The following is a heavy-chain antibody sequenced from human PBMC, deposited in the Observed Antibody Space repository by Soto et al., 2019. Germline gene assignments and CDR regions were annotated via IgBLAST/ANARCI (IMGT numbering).Heavy chain of an antibody. D-gene: IGHD6-13*01. Sequence: QMQLVQSGPEVKKPGTSVKVSCKASGFTFTSSAVQWVRQARGQRLEWIGWIVVGSGNTNYAQKFQERVTITRDMSTSTAYMELSSLRSEDTAVYYCAAPNSQLGNYYYYGMDVWGQGTTVTVSS. CDR2: IVVGSGNT. J-gene: IGHJ6*02. CDR3: AAPNSQLGNYYYYGMDV. CDR1: GFTFTSSA. V-gene: IGHV1-58*01.